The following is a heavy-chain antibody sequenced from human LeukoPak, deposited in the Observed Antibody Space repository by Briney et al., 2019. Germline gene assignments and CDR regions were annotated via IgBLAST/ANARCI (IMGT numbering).Heavy chain of an antibody. D-gene: IGHD3-10*01. CDR2: IIPIFGTA. Sequence: SVKVSCKASGGTFSSYAISWVRQAPGQGLEWMGGIIPIFGTANYAQKFQGRVTITTDESTSTAYMELSSLRSEDTAVYYCARDPDGYNWFDPWDQGTLVTVSS. J-gene: IGHJ5*02. V-gene: IGHV1-69*05. CDR1: GGTFSSYA. CDR3: ARDPDGYNWFDP.